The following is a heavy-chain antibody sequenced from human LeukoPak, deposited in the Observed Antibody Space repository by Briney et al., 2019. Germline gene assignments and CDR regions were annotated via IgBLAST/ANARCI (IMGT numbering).Heavy chain of an antibody. V-gene: IGHV3-23*01. Sequence: PGGSLRLSCAASGFTFSSYAMSWVRQAPGKGLEWVSAISGSGGSTYYADSVKGRFTISRDNSKNTLYLQMNSLRAEDTAVHYCAKHGSGIVWYYFDYWGQGTLVTVS. CDR1: GFTFSSYA. CDR2: ISGSGGST. D-gene: IGHD3-10*01. CDR3: AKHGSGIVWYYFDY. J-gene: IGHJ4*02.